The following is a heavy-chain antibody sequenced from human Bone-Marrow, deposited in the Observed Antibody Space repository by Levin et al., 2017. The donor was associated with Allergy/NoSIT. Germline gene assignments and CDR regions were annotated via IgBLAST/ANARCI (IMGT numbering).Heavy chain of an antibody. V-gene: IGHV4-61*03. CDR3: ARDYDYIWGSSRPDDAFDI. CDR1: GASVSSDSYY. CDR2: IYYTGST. Sequence: SQTLSLTCSVSGASVSSDSYYWSWIRRPPGKGLEWIGYIYYTGSTNCNPSLSSRVTISVDTSKNHFSLKLSSVTAADTAVYYCARDYDYIWGSSRPDDAFDIWGQGTMVTVSS. J-gene: IGHJ3*02. D-gene: IGHD3-16*02.